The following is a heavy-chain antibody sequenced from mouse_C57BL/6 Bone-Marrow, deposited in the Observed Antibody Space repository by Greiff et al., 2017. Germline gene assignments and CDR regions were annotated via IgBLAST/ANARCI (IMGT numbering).Heavy chain of an antibody. CDR2: INPSSGYT. Sequence: VKLMESGAELARPGASVKMSCKASGYTFTSYTMHWVKQRPGQGLEWIGYINPSSGYTKYNQKFKDKATLTADKSSSTAYMQLSSLTSEDSAVYYCAREGDGYLFDYWGQGTTLTVSS. J-gene: IGHJ2*01. CDR1: GYTFTSYT. CDR3: AREGDGYLFDY. D-gene: IGHD2-3*01. V-gene: IGHV1-4*01.